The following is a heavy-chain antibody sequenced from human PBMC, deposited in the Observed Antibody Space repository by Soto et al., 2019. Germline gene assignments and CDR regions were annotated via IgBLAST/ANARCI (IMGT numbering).Heavy chain of an antibody. CDR3: ASDGTDMSLMSLKVYYHGMDV. CDR1: GATFTNYA. CDR2: INAGNGNT. V-gene: IGHV1-3*01. J-gene: IGHJ6*02. Sequence: QVYLVQSGAEVKKPGASVKLSCTASGATFTNYAIHWVRQAPGQRLEWMGWINAGNGNTKYSQKFQARVTITRDTSASTAYMDLSSLSSVDTAVLYCASDGTDMSLMSLKVYYHGMDVWGQGTTVTVSS. D-gene: IGHD3-16*02.